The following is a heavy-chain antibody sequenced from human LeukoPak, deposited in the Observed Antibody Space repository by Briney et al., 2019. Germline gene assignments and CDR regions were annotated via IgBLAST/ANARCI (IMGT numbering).Heavy chain of an antibody. CDR2: ISYDGSNK. V-gene: IGHV3-30*18. D-gene: IGHD3-10*01. CDR1: GFTFSSYG. CDR3: AKDQGHTMVLDY. J-gene: IGHJ4*02. Sequence: GGSLRLSCAASGFTFSSYGMHWVRQAPGKGLEWVAVISYDGSNKYYADSVKGRFTISRDNSKNTLYLQMNSLRAEDTAVYYRAKDQGHTMVLDYWGQGTLVTVSS.